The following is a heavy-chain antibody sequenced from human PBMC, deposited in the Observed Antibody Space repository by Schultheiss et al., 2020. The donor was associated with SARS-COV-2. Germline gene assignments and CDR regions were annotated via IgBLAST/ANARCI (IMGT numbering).Heavy chain of an antibody. CDR2: ISGSGDSI. J-gene: IGHJ4*02. V-gene: IGHV3-23*01. Sequence: GGSLRLSCAASGFTFSGYAMNWVRQAPGQGLEWVSIISGSGDSIYYADSVKGRFTISRDNSKNMLFMLMNSLRAEDTAVYFCAKGLSPLAPGSRVNDYWGQGTPVTVSS. D-gene: IGHD2/OR15-2a*01. CDR1: GFTFSGYA. CDR3: AKGLSPLAPGSRVNDY.